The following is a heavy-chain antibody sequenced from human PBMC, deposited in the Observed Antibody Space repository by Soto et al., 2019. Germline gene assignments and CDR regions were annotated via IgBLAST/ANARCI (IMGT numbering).Heavy chain of an antibody. Sequence: LRLSCAASGFSFTNFAMSWVRQAPGKGLEWVAGIGASGDITWYADSVKGRLSISRDNSKNTLYLQLNSLRFEDTAVYYCAKDDFTDRGDDYFDYWGPGTLVTSPQ. J-gene: IGHJ4*02. D-gene: IGHD2-21*02. CDR1: GFSFTNFA. CDR3: AKDDFTDRGDDYFDY. CDR2: IGASGDIT. V-gene: IGHV3-23*01.